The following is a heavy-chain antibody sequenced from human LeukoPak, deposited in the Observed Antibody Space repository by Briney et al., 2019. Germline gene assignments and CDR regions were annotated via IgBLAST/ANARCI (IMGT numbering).Heavy chain of an antibody. J-gene: IGHJ6*03. CDR3: AKDSMGSYRLDYYYMDV. CDR1: GFTVSSNY. Sequence: GGSLRLSCAASGFTVSSNYMSWVRQAPGKGLEWVSAISGSGGSTYYADSVKGRFTISRDNSKNTLYLQMNSLRAEDTAVYYCAKDSMGSYRLDYYYMDVWGKGTTVTISS. V-gene: IGHV3-23*01. D-gene: IGHD3-10*01. CDR2: ISGSGGST.